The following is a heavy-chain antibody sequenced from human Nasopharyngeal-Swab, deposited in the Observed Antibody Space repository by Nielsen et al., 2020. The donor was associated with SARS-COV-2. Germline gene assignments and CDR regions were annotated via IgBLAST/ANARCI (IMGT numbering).Heavy chain of an antibody. Sequence: SVKVSCKASGGTFSSYAISWVRQAPGQGLESMGGIIPIFGTANYAQKFQGRVTITADESTSTAYMELSSLRSEDTAVYYCARGEGGYSGYGNYYYYYMDVWGKGTTVTVSS. D-gene: IGHD5-12*01. CDR3: ARGEGGYSGYGNYYYYYMDV. V-gene: IGHV1-69*13. CDR2: IIPIFGTA. J-gene: IGHJ6*03. CDR1: GGTFSSYA.